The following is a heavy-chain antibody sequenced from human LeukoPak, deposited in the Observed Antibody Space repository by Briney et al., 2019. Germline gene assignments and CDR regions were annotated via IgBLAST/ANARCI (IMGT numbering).Heavy chain of an antibody. D-gene: IGHD2-15*01. J-gene: IGHJ6*02. V-gene: IGHV1-18*01. CDR3: ARDPLVVVAATYYYYYGMDV. CDR2: ISAYNGNT. CDR1: GYTFTSYG. Sequence: ASVEVSCKASGYTFTSYGISWVRQAPGQGLEWMGWISAYNGNTNYAQKLQGRVTMTTDTSTSTAYVELRSLRSDDTAVYYCARDPLVVVAATYYYYYGMDVWGQGTTVTVSS.